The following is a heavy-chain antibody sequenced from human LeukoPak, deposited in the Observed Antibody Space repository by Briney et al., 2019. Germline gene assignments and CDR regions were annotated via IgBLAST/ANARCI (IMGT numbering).Heavy chain of an antibody. V-gene: IGHV4-4*07. CDR2: FYVGVGP. CDR3: ARMRPYDSTGYSPGHYMDV. Sequence: PSETLSLTCSASGGSMYSNYWSWIRQTAGKGLEWIGRFYVGVGPNYNPSFKSRVTMSVDTSKNQLVLKLSAVTAADTAVYYCARMRPYDSTGYSPGHYMDVWGKGTTVTVYS. CDR1: GGSMYSNY. D-gene: IGHD3-22*01. J-gene: IGHJ6*03.